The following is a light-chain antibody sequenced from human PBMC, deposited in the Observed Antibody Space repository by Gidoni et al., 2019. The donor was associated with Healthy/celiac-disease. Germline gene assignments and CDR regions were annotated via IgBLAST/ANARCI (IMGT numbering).Light chain of an antibody. J-gene: IGKJ2*01. CDR2: WAS. Sequence: DIVMTQSPVSLAVSLGERATINCKSSQSVLYSSNNKNYLAWYQQKPGQPPKLLIYWASTRESGVPDRFSGSGSGTDFTLNISSLQAEDVAVYYGQQYYSTPDTFGQGTKLEIK. CDR1: QSVLYSSNNKNY. V-gene: IGKV4-1*01. CDR3: QQYYSTPDT.